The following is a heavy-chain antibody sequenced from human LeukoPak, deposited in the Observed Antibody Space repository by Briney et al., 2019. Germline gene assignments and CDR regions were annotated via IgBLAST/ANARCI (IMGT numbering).Heavy chain of an antibody. D-gene: IGHD3-10*01. CDR2: ISGSGTTI. J-gene: IGHJ5*02. Sequence: PGGSLRLSCAASGFTFSSYEMNWVRQAPGKGLEWVSYISGSGTTIYYADSVKGRFTISRDNAKNSLYLQMNSLRVEDTAVYYCARGFGGNWFDPWGQGTLVTVSS. CDR3: ARGFGGNWFDP. V-gene: IGHV3-48*03. CDR1: GFTFSSYE.